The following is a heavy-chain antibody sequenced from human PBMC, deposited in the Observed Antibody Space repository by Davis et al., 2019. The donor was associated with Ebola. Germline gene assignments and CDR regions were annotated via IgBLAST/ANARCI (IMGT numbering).Heavy chain of an antibody. CDR2: VIVASGDI. Sequence: SVKVSCKTSGFRFLNSAVQWVRQALGERLEWMGWVIVASGDIKYAQNLQGRLTIYTDTSTGTVYMELNSLTTEDTAIYYCVGEDYNDGTCCSFDYWGQGTLVTVSS. CDR1: GFRFLNSA. D-gene: IGHD2-15*01. CDR3: VGEDYNDGTCCSFDY. V-gene: IGHV1-58*01. J-gene: IGHJ4*02.